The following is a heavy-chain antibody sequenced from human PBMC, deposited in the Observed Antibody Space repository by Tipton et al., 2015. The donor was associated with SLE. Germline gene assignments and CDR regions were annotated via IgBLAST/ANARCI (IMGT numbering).Heavy chain of an antibody. CDR2: ISSSSSYI. CDR1: GFTFSGYS. D-gene: IGHD1-1*01. J-gene: IGHJ6*02. CDR3: ARAGDGTTFYYYGMDV. Sequence: VQLVQSGGGLVKPGGSLRLSCAASGFTFSGYSMNWVRQAPGKGLEWVSSISSSSSYIYYADSVKGRFTISRDNAKNSLYLQMNSLRAEDTAVFYCARAGDGTTFYYYGMDVWGQGTTVTVSS. V-gene: IGHV3-21*01.